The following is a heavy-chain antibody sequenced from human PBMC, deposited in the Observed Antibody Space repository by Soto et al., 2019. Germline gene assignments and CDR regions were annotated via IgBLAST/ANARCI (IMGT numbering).Heavy chain of an antibody. J-gene: IGHJ3*02. Sequence: KTSETLSLTCTVSSGSMSCYYWNWIRQPPGKGLEWIGYIYYSGSTNYNPSLKSRVTISVDTSKNQFSLKLSSVTAADTAVYYCARAGDYDFWSGYSNDASDIWGQGTMVTVSS. CDR3: ARAGDYDFWSGYSNDASDI. CDR2: IYYSGST. CDR1: SGSMSCYY. D-gene: IGHD3-3*01. V-gene: IGHV4-59*01.